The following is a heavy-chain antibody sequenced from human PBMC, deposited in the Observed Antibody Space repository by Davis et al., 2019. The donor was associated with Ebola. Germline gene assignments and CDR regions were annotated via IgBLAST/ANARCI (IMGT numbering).Heavy chain of an antibody. V-gene: IGHV2-5*02. D-gene: IGHD3-3*01. Sequence: SGPTLVKPTQTLTLTCTFSGFSLSTSGVGVGWIRQPPGKALEWLAVIYWDEDKFYRPSLKSRLTISKDTSKNQVVLTVIDMDPVDTATYHCARTTGGLRFLGTGHWFDPWGQGTLVTVSA. CDR2: IYWDEDK. CDR3: ARTTGGLRFLGTGHWFDP. J-gene: IGHJ5*02. CDR1: GFSLSTSGVG.